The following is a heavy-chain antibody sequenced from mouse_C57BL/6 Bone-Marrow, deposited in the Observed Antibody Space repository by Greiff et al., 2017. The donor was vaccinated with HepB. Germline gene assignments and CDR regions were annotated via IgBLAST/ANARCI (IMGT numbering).Heavy chain of an antibody. D-gene: IGHD1-1*01. CDR3: ARYYYGRGYYYAMDY. CDR1: GYTFTDYY. Sequence: VQLQQSGPELVKPGASVKISCKASGYTFTDYYINWVKQRPGQGLEWIGWIFPGSGSTYYNEKFKGKATLTVDKSSSTAYMLLSSLTSEDSAVYFCARYYYGRGYYYAMDYWGQGTSVTVSS. J-gene: IGHJ4*01. V-gene: IGHV1-75*01. CDR2: IFPGSGST.